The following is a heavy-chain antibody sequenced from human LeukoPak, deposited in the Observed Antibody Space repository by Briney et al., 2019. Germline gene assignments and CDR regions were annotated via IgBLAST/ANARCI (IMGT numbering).Heavy chain of an antibody. V-gene: IGHV4-59*01. Sequence: TSETLSLTCTVSGGSISSYYWSWIRQPPGKGLEWIGYIYYSGSTNYNPSLKSRVTISVDTSKNQFSLKLSSVTAADTAVYYCAREVAARGYYGMDVWGQGTTVTVSS. CDR1: GGSISSYY. J-gene: IGHJ6*02. CDR2: IYYSGST. D-gene: IGHD6-6*01. CDR3: AREVAARGYYGMDV.